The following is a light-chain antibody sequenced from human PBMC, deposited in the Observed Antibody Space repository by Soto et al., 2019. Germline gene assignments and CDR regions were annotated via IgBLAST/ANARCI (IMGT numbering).Light chain of an antibody. J-gene: IGLJ2*01. CDR2: GNS. V-gene: IGLV1-40*01. Sequence: QSVLTQPPSVSGAPGLRVTISCTGSSSNIGAGYDVHWYQQLPGTAPKLLIYGNSKRPSGVPDRFSGSKSVTSASLASTGLQAEDEADYYCQSYDSSLSGVVFGGGTKLTVL. CDR1: SSNIGAGYD. CDR3: QSYDSSLSGVV.